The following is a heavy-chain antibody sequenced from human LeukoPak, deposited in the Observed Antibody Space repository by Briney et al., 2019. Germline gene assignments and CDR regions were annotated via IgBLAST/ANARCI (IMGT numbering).Heavy chain of an antibody. CDR1: RFTFSRYA. Sequence: PVGSHAVYCPSDRFTFSRYASHWLRQAPGKGLEYVSGISSNEGSTYYANSVKGRFTISRDNSENTLYLQMGSLRAEDMAVYYCARDISRDGYNGPSDYWGQGTLVTVSS. D-gene: IGHD5-24*01. J-gene: IGHJ4*02. CDR3: ARDISRDGYNGPSDY. CDR2: ISSNEGST. V-gene: IGHV3-64*01.